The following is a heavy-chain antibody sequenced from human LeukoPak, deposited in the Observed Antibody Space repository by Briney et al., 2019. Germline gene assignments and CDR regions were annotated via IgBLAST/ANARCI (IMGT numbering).Heavy chain of an antibody. D-gene: IGHD4-17*01. CDR1: GFTFSNYA. CDR2: ISNSGGRT. J-gene: IGHJ4*02. Sequence: GGSLRLSCAASGFTFSNYAMSWVRQAPEKGLDWVSSISNSGGRTYYADSVKGRFIISRDNSKNTLYLQMNSLRPEDTAVYYCAKAPYGDEPSFDYWGQGTLVTVSS. V-gene: IGHV3-23*01. CDR3: AKAPYGDEPSFDY.